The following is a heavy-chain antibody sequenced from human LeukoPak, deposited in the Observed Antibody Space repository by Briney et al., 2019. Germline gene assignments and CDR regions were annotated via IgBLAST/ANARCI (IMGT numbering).Heavy chain of an antibody. J-gene: IGHJ4*01. D-gene: IGHD6-19*01. V-gene: IGHV3-23*01. CDR2: LSGSGITT. Sequence: GGSLRLSCAASGFTFINSAMSWVRQALGKGLEWVSTLSGSGITTYYADSVKGRFTISRDNSKNTLYLQMNSLRAEDTAVYYCAKGIYSSGWSYFDYWGHGTLVTVSS. CDR3: AKGIYSSGWSYFDY. CDR1: GFTFINSA.